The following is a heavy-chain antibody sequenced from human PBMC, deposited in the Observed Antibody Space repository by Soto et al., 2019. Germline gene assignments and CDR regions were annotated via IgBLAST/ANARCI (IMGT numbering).Heavy chain of an antibody. Sequence: PSETLSLTCAVYGGSFSGYYWSWIRQPPGKGLEWIGEINHSGSTNYNPSLKSRVTISVDTSKNQFSLKLSSVTAADTAVYYCARGRPRGEVAGTYRPFDPWGQGTLVTVSS. J-gene: IGHJ5*02. CDR3: ARGRPRGEVAGTYRPFDP. CDR1: GGSFSGYY. CDR2: INHSGST. V-gene: IGHV4-34*01. D-gene: IGHD6-19*01.